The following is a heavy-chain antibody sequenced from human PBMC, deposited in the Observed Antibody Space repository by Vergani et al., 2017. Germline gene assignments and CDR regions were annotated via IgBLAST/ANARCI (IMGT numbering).Heavy chain of an antibody. Sequence: QVQLVQSGAEVKKPGSSVKVSCKASGGTFSSYAISWVRQAPGQGLEWMGRIIPILGTANYAQKFQGRVTITADESTSTAYMELSSLRSEDTAVYYCASSTYYYDSSGYYYDWYFDLWGRGTLVTVSS. CDR3: ASSTYYYDSSGYYYDWYFDL. V-gene: IGHV1-69*13. J-gene: IGHJ2*01. CDR2: IIPILGTA. D-gene: IGHD3-22*01. CDR1: GGTFSSYA.